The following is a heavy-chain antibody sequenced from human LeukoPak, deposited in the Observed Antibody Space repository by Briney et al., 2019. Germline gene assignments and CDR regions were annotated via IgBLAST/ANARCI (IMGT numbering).Heavy chain of an antibody. CDR2: IWYDGSNK. CDR1: GFTFSSYG. D-gene: IGHD3-16*01. CDR3: ARDRGLRLGDHPHY. V-gene: IGHV3-33*01. Sequence: PGGSLRLSCAASGFTFSSYGTHWVRQAPGKGLEWVAVIWYDGSNKYYADSVKGRFTISRDNSKNTLYLQMNSLRAEDMAVYYCARDRGLRLGDHPHYWGQGTLVTVSS. J-gene: IGHJ4*02.